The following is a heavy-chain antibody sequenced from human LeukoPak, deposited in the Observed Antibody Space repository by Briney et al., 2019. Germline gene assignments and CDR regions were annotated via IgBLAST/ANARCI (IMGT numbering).Heavy chain of an antibody. D-gene: IGHD1-1*01. V-gene: IGHV3-23*01. CDR2: VSGNGAGT. J-gene: IGHJ4*02. CDR3: ATLSAGH. CDR1: GFTFKSYW. Sequence: GGSLRLSCAASGFTFKSYWMSWVRQAPGKGLEWVSGVSGNGAGTYYADSVKGRFTISRDNSKNMLYLQMNSLRAEDTAVYYCATLSAGHWGQATLVTVSS.